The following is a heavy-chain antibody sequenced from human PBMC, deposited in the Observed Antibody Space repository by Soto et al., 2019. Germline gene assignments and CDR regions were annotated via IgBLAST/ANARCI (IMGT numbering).Heavy chain of an antibody. CDR3: AKGDSGYVAN. CDR2: ISFDGSKE. D-gene: IGHD5-12*01. Sequence: GGSLRLSCVASGFTFRSHGMHWVRQAPGKGLEWVAVISFDGSKEYYVDSVKGRFTISRDNSKNMVYMQMNSLRPDDTAVFYCAKGDSGYVANWGQGTLVTVSS. CDR1: GFTFRSHG. V-gene: IGHV3-30*18. J-gene: IGHJ4*02.